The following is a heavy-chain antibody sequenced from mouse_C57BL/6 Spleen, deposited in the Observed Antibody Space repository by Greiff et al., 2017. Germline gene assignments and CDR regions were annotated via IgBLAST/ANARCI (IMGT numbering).Heavy chain of an antibody. CDR3: ARGVGSSPTWFAY. J-gene: IGHJ3*01. CDR2: IYPGDGDT. Sequence: QVQLQQSGAELVKPGASVKISCKASGYAFSSYWMNWVKQRPGKGLEWIGQIYPGDGDTTYNGKFKGKATLTADKSSSSAYMQLSSLTSEASAVYFCARGVGSSPTWFAYWGQGTLVTVSA. D-gene: IGHD1-1*01. CDR1: GYAFSSYW. V-gene: IGHV1-80*01.